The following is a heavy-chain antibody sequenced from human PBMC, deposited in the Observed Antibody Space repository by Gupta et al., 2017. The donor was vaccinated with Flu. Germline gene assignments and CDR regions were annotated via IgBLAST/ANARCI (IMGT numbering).Heavy chain of an antibody. CDR2: INDSGNT. Sequence: SIISISYYWGWIRQPPGKGLEWIGSINDSGNTYYNPSLKSRVTISVDTSKNQFSLKLRSVTAADTAVYYCARRPKNWYLDYWGQGTLVTVSS. J-gene: IGHJ4*02. D-gene: IGHD1-1*01. CDR1: SIISISYY. CDR3: ARRPKNWYLDY. V-gene: IGHV4-39*01.